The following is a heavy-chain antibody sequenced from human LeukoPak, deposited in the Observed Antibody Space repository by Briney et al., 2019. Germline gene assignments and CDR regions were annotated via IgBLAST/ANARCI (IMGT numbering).Heavy chain of an antibody. CDR1: GFTFSSYG. CDR2: IRYDGSNK. Sequence: GGSLRLSCAASGFTFSSYGIHWVRQAPGKGLEWVAFIRYDGSNKYYTDSVKGRFTISRDNSKNTLYLQMNSLRAEDTAVYYCASRVPDDYGDFVDYWGQGTLVTVSS. V-gene: IGHV3-30*02. CDR3: ASRVPDDYGDFVDY. J-gene: IGHJ4*02. D-gene: IGHD4-17*01.